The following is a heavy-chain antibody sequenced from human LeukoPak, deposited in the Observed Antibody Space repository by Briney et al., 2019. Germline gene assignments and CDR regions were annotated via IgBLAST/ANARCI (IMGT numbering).Heavy chain of an antibody. J-gene: IGHJ3*02. CDR1: GYSFTNYD. D-gene: IGHD5-24*01. CDR3: ARDPDGYNLNYASDDAFDI. V-gene: IGHV1-18*01. Sequence: ASVKVSCKASGYSFTNYDINWVRQATGQGLEWMGWISAYNGNTNYAQKLQGRVTMTTDTSTSTAYMELRSLRSDDTAVYYCARDPDGYNLNYASDDAFDIWGQGTMVTVSS. CDR2: ISAYNGNT.